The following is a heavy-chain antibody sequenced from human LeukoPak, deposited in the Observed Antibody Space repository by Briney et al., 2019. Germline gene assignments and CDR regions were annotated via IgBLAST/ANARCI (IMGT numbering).Heavy chain of an antibody. V-gene: IGHV1-18*01. J-gene: IGHJ3*02. D-gene: IGHD3-10*01. CDR1: GYTSTSYG. Sequence: GASVKVSCKASGYTSTSYGISWVRQAPGQGLEWMGWISAYNGNTNYAQKLQGRVTMTTDTSTSTAYMELRSLRSDDTAVYYCARGRRITMVRETIDAFDIWGQGTMVTVSS. CDR2: ISAYNGNT. CDR3: ARGRRITMVRETIDAFDI.